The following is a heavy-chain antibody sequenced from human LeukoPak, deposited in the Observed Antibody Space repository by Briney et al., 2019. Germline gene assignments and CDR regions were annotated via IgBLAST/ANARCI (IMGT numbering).Heavy chain of an antibody. J-gene: IGHJ4*02. D-gene: IGHD5-24*01. Sequence: GGSLGLSCAASGFTFSSYSMNWVRQAPGTGLEWVSSITSSSSHVYYADSVKGRFTISRDNAKNSLYLQMNSLKAEDTAVYYCARAEMATITYPDYWGQGTPVTVSS. CDR2: ITSSSSHV. V-gene: IGHV3-21*01. CDR1: GFTFSSYS. CDR3: ARAEMATITYPDY.